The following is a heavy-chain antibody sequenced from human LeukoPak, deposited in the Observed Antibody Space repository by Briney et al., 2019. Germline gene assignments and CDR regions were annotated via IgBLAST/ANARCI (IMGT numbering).Heavy chain of an antibody. J-gene: IGHJ4*02. CDR1: GFTFSSYW. D-gene: IGHD2-2*01. CDR2: IKQDGSEK. V-gene: IGHV3-7*05. Sequence: QPGGSLRLSCAASGFTFSSYWMTWVRQAPGKGLEWVANIKQDGSEKYYVDSVKGRFTISRDNAKNSLYLQMNSLRAEDTAVYHCASSTAGPFDYWGQGTLVTVSS. CDR3: ASSTAGPFDY.